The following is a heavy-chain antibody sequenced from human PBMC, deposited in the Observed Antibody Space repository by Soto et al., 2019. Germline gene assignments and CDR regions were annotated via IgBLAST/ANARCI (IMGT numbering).Heavy chain of an antibody. J-gene: IGHJ5*02. Sequence: TLSLTCTVSGGSISGYYWSWIRQPPGKGLECIGYIYYSGSTNYNPSLKSRVTISVDTSKNPFSLKLSSVTAADTAVYYCARSLSTQFDPWGQGTLVTVSS. CDR3: ARSLSTQFDP. CDR2: IYYSGST. V-gene: IGHV4-59*01. CDR1: GGSISGYY. D-gene: IGHD3-16*01.